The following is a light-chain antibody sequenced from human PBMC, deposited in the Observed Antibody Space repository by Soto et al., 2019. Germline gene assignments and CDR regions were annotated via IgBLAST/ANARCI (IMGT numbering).Light chain of an antibody. CDR2: GAS. J-gene: IGKJ1*01. CDR3: QQYGSSPT. Sequence: EIVVTQSPGTLCLSPGERATLSCRASQSLISNYLAWYQQKPGQAPRLLIYGASTRATGIPDRFSGSGSGTDFTLTISRLEPEDFAVYYCQQYGSSPTFGQGTKVEIK. V-gene: IGKV3-20*01. CDR1: QSLISNY.